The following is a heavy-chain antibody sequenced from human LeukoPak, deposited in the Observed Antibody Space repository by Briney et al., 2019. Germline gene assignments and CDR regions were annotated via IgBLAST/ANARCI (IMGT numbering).Heavy chain of an antibody. CDR1: GFTFSSYA. CDR2: ISGSGGST. CDR3: ARELGYSSGWSPLDY. J-gene: IGHJ4*02. D-gene: IGHD6-19*01. V-gene: IGHV3-23*01. Sequence: GGSLRLSCAASGFTFSSYAMSWVRQAPGKGLEWVSAISGSGGSTYYADSVKGRSTISRDNSKNTLYLQMNSLRAEDTAVYYCARELGYSSGWSPLDYWGQGTLVTVSS.